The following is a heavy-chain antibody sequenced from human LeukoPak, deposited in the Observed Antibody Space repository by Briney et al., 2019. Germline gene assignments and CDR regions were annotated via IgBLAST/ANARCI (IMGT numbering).Heavy chain of an antibody. D-gene: IGHD2-15*01. CDR1: GFTFDDYA. Sequence: GGSLRLSCAASGFTFDDYAMHWVRQAPGKGLEWVSGISWNSGSIGYADSVKGRFTISRDNAKKSLYLQMNSLRAEDTALYYCAKDSPNCSGGSCYSGGFDYWGQGTLVTVSP. J-gene: IGHJ4*02. CDR3: AKDSPNCSGGSCYSGGFDY. CDR2: ISWNSGSI. V-gene: IGHV3-9*01.